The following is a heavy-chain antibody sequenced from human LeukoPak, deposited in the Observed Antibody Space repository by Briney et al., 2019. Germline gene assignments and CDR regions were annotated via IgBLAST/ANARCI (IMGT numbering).Heavy chain of an antibody. CDR1: GYTFTGYY. V-gene: IGHV1-2*02. CDR2: INPNSGGT. D-gene: IGHD5-18*01. CDR3: ARNTAVVIGLFDY. J-gene: IGHJ4*02. Sequence: ASVKVSCKASGYTFTGYYMHWVRQAPGQGLEWMGWINPNSGGTNYAQKFQGRVTMTRDTSISTAYMELSRLRSDDTAVYYCARNTAVVIGLFDYWGQGTLVTVSS.